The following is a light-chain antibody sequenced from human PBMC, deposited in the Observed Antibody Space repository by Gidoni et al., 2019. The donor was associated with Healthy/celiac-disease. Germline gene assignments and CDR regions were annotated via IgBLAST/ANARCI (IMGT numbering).Light chain of an antibody. J-gene: IGLJ2*01. CDR2: YDS. Sequence: SYVLTQPSSVSVAPGKTARITWGGNNIGSKSVHWYQQKPGQAPVLVIYYDSDRPSGIPARFSGSNSGNTATLTISRVEAGDEADYYCQVWDSSSDLVVFGGGTKLTVL. CDR3: QVWDSSSDLVV. CDR1: NIGSKS. V-gene: IGLV3-21*04.